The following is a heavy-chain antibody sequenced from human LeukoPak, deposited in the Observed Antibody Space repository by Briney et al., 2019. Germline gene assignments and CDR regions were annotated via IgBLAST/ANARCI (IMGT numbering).Heavy chain of an antibody. CDR2: INQGGSKG. Sequence: GGSLRLSCAASGFSFSDYWMDWLPQSPGKGREGVANINQGGSKGYYADSVKGRFTISRDNAKNSLYLQMNKLRAEDSAVYYCARLCDQWGQGPVVTVSS. CDR1: GFSFSDYW. V-gene: IGHV3-7*01. CDR3: ARLCDQ. J-gene: IGHJ4*02.